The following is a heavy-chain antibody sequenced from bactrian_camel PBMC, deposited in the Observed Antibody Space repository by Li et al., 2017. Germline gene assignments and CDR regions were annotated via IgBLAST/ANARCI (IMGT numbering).Heavy chain of an antibody. J-gene: IGHJ4*01. V-gene: IGHV3S31*01. CDR3: AASLRGGVWIRPLEPAENEY. CDR1: GFTWRFSTYA. Sequence: VQLVESGGGLVRPGGSLRLSRAASGFTWRFSTYAMSWARQAPGKGLEWVSSISRSSDITQYADSVRGRFAISRVNAKNTLYLQMNTLKPEDTAMYYCAASLRGGVWIRPLEPAENEYWGQGTQVTVS. D-gene: IGHD3*01. CDR2: ISRSSDIT.